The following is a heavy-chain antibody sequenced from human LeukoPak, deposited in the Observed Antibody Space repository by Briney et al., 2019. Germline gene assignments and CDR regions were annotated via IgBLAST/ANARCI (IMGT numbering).Heavy chain of an antibody. D-gene: IGHD3-22*01. Sequence: ASVKVSCKASGYTFTGYYMHWVRQAPGEGLEWMGWINANSGGTNYAQKFQGRVTMARDTSISTAYIEKSRLRSDDTAVYYCARLQYYYDSSGYGNYYYYMDVWGKGTTVTISS. V-gene: IGHV1-2*02. CDR2: INANSGGT. CDR3: ARLQYYYDSSGYGNYYYYMDV. J-gene: IGHJ6*03. CDR1: GYTFTGYY.